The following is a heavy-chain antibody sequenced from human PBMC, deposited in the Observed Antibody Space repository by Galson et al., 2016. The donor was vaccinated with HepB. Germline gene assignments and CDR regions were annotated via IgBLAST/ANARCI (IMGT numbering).Heavy chain of an antibody. CDR2: VTNSGVTT. CDR1: GFNFDSYA. J-gene: IGHJ3*02. Sequence: SLRLSCAASGFNFDSYAMTRVRQAPGKGLDWVSSVTNSGVTTHYADSVKGRFTISRDNSKNTMYMQMNSLRAEDTAVYYGAKEWDNWDYGEGDEAFDIWGQGTMVTVSS. CDR3: AKEWDNWDYGEGDEAFDI. V-gene: IGHV3-23*01. D-gene: IGHD1-7*01.